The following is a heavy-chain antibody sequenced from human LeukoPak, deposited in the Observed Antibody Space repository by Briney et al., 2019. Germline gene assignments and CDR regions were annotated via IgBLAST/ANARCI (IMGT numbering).Heavy chain of an antibody. V-gene: IGHV3-20*04. D-gene: IGHD3-10*01. CDR2: INWNGGST. CDR1: GFTFDDYG. CDR3: ARDRGSYYTCFDY. Sequence: PGGSLRLSCAASGFTFDDYGMSWVRQAPGKGLEWVSGINWNGGSTGYADSVKGRFTISRDNAKNSLYLQMKSLRAEDTAVYSCARDRGSYYTCFDYWGQGTLVTVSS. J-gene: IGHJ4*02.